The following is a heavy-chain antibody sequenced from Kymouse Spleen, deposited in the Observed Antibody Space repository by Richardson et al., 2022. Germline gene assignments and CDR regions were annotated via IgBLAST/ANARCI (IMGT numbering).Heavy chain of an antibody. D-gene: IGHD1-1*01,IGHD1-20*01,IGHD1-7*01. Sequence: EVQLVESGGGLVQPGGSLRLSCAASGFTFSSYWMSWVRQAPGKGLEWVANIKQDGSEKYYVDSVKGRFTISRDNAKNSLYLQMNSLRAEDTAVYYCAREDWNYYYGMDVWGQGTTVTVSS. CDR2: IKQDGSEK. CDR1: GFTFSSYW. V-gene: IGHV3-7*01. CDR3: AREDWNYYYGMDV. J-gene: IGHJ6*02.